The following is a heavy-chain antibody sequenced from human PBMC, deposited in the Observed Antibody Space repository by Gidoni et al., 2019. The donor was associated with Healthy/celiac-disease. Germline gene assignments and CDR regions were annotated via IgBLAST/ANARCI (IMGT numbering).Heavy chain of an antibody. CDR1: GFTFSSYA. J-gene: IGHJ5*02. Sequence: QVQLVESGGGMVQPGRSLRLSCAASGFTFSSYAMHWVRQAPGKGLEWVAVISYDGSNKYYADSVKGRFTISRDNAKNTLYLQMNSLRAEDTAVYYCASLGVVVITWGQGTLVTVSS. CDR2: ISYDGSNK. V-gene: IGHV3-30-3*01. CDR3: ASLGVVVIT. D-gene: IGHD3-22*01.